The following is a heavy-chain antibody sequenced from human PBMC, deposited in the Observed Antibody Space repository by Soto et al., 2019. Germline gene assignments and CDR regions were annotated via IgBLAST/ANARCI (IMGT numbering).Heavy chain of an antibody. J-gene: IGHJ5*02. CDR2: IYWNDDE. D-gene: IGHD6-19*01. V-gene: IGHV2-5*01. CDR3: AHMSGGINWFDP. Sequence: GPTLVNPTQTLTLTCTFSGFSLSNMGVAVGCIGQPPGKALEWLTIIYWNDDERYNPSLKNSLTITKDTSRNQVVLTRTNMDPVDTATYFCAHMSGGINWFDPWGQGTLVTVSS. CDR1: GFSLSNMGVA.